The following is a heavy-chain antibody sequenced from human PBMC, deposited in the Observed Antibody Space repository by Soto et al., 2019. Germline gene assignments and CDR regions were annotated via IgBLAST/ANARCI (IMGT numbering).Heavy chain of an antibody. V-gene: IGHV4-59*12. CDR2: IYYSGST. Sequence: SETLSLTCTVSGGSISSYYWSWIRQPPGKGLEWIGYIYYSGSTNYNPSLQSRVTMSVDTSKNQFSLKVSSVTAADTAVYYCARDISGYDQPDHWGQGTLVTVSS. J-gene: IGHJ4*01. CDR1: GGSISSYY. D-gene: IGHD5-12*01. CDR3: ARDISGYDQPDH.